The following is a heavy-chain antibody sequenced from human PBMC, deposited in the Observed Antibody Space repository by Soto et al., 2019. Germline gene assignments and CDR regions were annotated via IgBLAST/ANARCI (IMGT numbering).Heavy chain of an antibody. Sequence: PGGSLRLSCTASGFTFGDYAMSWFRQAPGKGLEWVGFIRSKAYGGTTEYAASVKGRFTISRDDSKSIAYLQMNSLKTEDTAVYYCTRVPTMVRGFYYYYYGMDVWGQGTTVTV. CDR1: GFTFGDYA. J-gene: IGHJ6*02. V-gene: IGHV3-49*03. CDR2: IRSKAYGGTT. CDR3: TRVPTMVRGFYYYYYGMDV. D-gene: IGHD3-10*01.